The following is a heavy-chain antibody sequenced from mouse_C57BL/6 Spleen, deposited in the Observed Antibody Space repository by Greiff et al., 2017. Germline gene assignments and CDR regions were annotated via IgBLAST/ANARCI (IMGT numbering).Heavy chain of an antibody. CDR2: IWTGGGT. Sequence: VQLQQSGPGLVAPSQSLSITCTVSGFSLTSYAISWVRQPPGKGLEWLGVIWTGGGTNYNSALKSRLSISKDNSKSQVFLKMNSLQTDDTARYYCARHYYGSRTGYFDVWGTGTTVTVSS. CDR3: ARHYYGSRTGYFDV. D-gene: IGHD1-1*01. J-gene: IGHJ1*03. V-gene: IGHV2-9-1*01. CDR1: GFSLTSYA.